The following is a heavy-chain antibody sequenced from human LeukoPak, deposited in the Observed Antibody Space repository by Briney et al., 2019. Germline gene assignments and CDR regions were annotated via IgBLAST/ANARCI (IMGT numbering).Heavy chain of an antibody. CDR3: AKVLVMRFVDY. Sequence: GGSLRLSCAASGFTFSSYAMSWVRQAPGKGLEWVSAISGSGGSTYYADSVKGRLTISRDNSKSTLYLQMNSLRAEDTAVYYCAKVLVMRFVDYWGQGTLVTVSS. CDR1: GFTFSSYA. D-gene: IGHD2-8*02. J-gene: IGHJ4*02. V-gene: IGHV3-23*01. CDR2: ISGSGGST.